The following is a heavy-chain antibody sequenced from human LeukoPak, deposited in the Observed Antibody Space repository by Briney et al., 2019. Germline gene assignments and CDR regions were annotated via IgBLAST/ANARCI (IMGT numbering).Heavy chain of an antibody. CDR1: GFTFSAYW. J-gene: IGHJ4*02. D-gene: IGHD3-10*01. CDR3: ARGPYYGSGSYGADY. CDR2: INGDGSST. Sequence: GGSLSLSCAASGFTFSAYWMHWVRQAPGKGLVWVSRINGDGSSTTYEDSVKGRFTISRDNAKNTVYLQMNSLRADDTAVYYCARGPYYGSGSYGADYWGQGTLVTVSS. V-gene: IGHV3-74*03.